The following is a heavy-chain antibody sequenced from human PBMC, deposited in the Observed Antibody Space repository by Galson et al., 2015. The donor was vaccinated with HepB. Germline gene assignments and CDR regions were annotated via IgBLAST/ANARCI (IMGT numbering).Heavy chain of an antibody. Sequence: SVKVSCKASGYTFTGYYMHWVRQAPGQGLEWMGRINPNSGGTNYAQKFQGRVTMTRDTSISTAYMELSRLRSDDTAVYYCARQGGSSRSRFDPWGQGTLVTVSS. CDR3: ARQGGSSRSRFDP. J-gene: IGHJ5*02. D-gene: IGHD6-13*01. CDR1: GYTFTGYY. V-gene: IGHV1-2*06. CDR2: INPNSGGT.